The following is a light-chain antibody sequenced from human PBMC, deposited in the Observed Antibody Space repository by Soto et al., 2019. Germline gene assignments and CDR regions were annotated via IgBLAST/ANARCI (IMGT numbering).Light chain of an antibody. CDR2: EVS. CDR3: SSYTGSSTWV. CDR1: SSDVGGYNS. J-gene: IGLJ3*02. Sequence: QSALTQPASVSGSPGQSIPISCTGTSSDVGGYNSVSWYQQHPGKAPKLMIYEVSNRPSGISNRFSGSKSGNTASLTISGLQAEDEADYYCSSYTGSSTWVFGGGTKVTVL. V-gene: IGLV2-14*01.